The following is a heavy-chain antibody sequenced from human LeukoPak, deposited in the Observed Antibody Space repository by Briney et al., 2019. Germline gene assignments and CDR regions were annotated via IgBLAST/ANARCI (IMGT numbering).Heavy chain of an antibody. CDR3: ARRLGYGSGSENWFDP. CDR2: ISAYNGNT. V-gene: IGHV1-18*01. Sequence: GASVKLSCKASGYTFTSYGISWVRQAPGQGLEWMGWISAYNGNTNYAQKLQGRVTMTTDTSTSTAYMELRSLRSDDTAVYYCARRLGYGSGSENWFDPWGQGTLVTVSS. J-gene: IGHJ5*02. D-gene: IGHD3-10*01. CDR1: GYTFTSYG.